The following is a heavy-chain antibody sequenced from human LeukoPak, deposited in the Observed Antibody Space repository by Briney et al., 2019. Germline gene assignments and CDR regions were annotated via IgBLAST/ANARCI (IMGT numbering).Heavy chain of an antibody. J-gene: IGHJ4*02. V-gene: IGHV5-10-1*01. Sequence: GESLMIPCKVSGYMFNSYWINWVRQMPGKGLEWMGRIDPSNSYTNYGPSFQGHVTISADKSSSTAYLQWSSLKASDTGIYYCATQSSAAGRGDWGQGTLVTVSS. CDR2: IDPSNSYT. CDR1: GYMFNSYW. D-gene: IGHD6-25*01. CDR3: ATQSSAAGRGD.